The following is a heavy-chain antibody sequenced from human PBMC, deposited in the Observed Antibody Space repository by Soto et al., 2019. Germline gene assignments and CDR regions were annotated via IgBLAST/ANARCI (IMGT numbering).Heavy chain of an antibody. CDR2: ITPIFRAT. D-gene: IGHD3-22*01. CDR1: GGTFSSDC. V-gene: IGHV1-69*13. Sequence: ASLNVSCKSPGGTFSSDCISWVRQAPGQGLEWMGGITPIFRATKYAQKFQGRVTITADESTSTAYMELSSLRSEDTAVYYCARGRDTYYYDSSGYSGWYFDLWGRGTLVTVSS. J-gene: IGHJ2*01. CDR3: ARGRDTYYYDSSGYSGWYFDL.